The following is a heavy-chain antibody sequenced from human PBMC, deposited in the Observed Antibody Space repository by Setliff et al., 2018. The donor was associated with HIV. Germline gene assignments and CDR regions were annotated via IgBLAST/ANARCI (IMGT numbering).Heavy chain of an antibody. CDR3: AKQVNNFYFYMDV. V-gene: IGHV3-23*01. CDR2: ISGSGGST. Sequence: GGSLRLSCVVSGFTFSSYAMSWVRQAPGKGLEWVSVISGSGGSTHYAGSVKGRFTISRDNSRNTLYLQMNSLRAEDTAVYYCAKQVNNFYFYMDVWGKGTTVTVSS. J-gene: IGHJ6*03. CDR1: GFTFSSYA.